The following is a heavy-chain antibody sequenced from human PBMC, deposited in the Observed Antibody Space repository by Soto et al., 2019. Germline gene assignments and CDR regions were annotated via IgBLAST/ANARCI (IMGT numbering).Heavy chain of an antibody. D-gene: IGHD4-4*01. CDR2: ISGSGGST. CDR1: GFTFSSYA. Sequence: GGSLRLSCVSSGFTFSSYAMSWVRQAPGKGLEWVSAISGSGGSTYYADSVKGRFTISRDNSKNTLYLQMNSLRAEDTAVYYCAKYVVDYSLPQWGQGTLVTLSS. V-gene: IGHV3-23*01. CDR3: AKYVVDYSLPQ. J-gene: IGHJ4*02.